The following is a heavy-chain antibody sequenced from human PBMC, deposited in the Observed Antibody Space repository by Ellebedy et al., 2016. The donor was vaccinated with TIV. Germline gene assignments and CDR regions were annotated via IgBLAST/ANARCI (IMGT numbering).Heavy chain of an antibody. CDR2: IWYDGSNK. J-gene: IGHJ6*02. CDR1: GFTFSSYG. CDR3: ARAATTWIQIPDYYGMDV. V-gene: IGHV3-33*01. Sequence: GESLKISXAASGFTFSSYGMHWVRQAPGKGLEWVAVIWYDGSNKYYADSVKGRFTISRDNSKNTLYLQMNSLRAENTAVYYCARAATTWIQIPDYYGMDVWGQGTTVTVSS. D-gene: IGHD5-18*01.